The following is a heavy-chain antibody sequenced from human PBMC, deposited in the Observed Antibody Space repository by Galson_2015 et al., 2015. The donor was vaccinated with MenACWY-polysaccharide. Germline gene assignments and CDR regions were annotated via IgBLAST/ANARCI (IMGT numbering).Heavy chain of an antibody. V-gene: IGHV3-30*02. CDR2: IRYDGSNK. CDR3: AKPQDYDFWSGSDL. Sequence: SLRLSCAASGFTFSSYGMHWVRQAPGKGLEWVAFIRYDGSNKYYADSVKGRFTISRDNSKNTLYLQMNSLRAEDTAVYYCAKPQDYDFWSGSDLWGQGTLVTVSS. D-gene: IGHD3-3*01. J-gene: IGHJ5*02. CDR1: GFTFSSYG.